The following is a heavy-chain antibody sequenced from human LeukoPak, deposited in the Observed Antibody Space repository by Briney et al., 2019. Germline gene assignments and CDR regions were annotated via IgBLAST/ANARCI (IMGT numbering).Heavy chain of an antibody. J-gene: IGHJ4*02. CDR3: ARSLDY. CDR2: IYYSGST. V-gene: IGHV4-30-4*08. CDR1: GGSFSGYY. Sequence: KPSETLSLTCAVYGGSFSGYYWSWIRQPPGKGLEWIGYIYYSGSTYYNPSLKSRVTISVDTSKNQFSLKLSSVTAADTAVYYCARSLDYWGQGTLVTVSS.